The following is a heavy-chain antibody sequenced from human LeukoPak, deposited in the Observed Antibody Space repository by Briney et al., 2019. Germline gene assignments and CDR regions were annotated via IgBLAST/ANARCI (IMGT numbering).Heavy chain of an antibody. CDR2: IYYSGST. V-gene: IGHV4-39*01. CDR1: GGSISSSSYY. CDR3: ARGVGYSSSWYSY. Sequence: SETLSLTCTVSGGSISSSSYYWGWIRQPPGKGLEWIGSIYYSGSTYYNPSLKSRVTISVDTSKNQFSLKLSSVTAADTAVYYCARGVGYSSSWYSYWGQGTLVTVSS. D-gene: IGHD6-13*01. J-gene: IGHJ4*02.